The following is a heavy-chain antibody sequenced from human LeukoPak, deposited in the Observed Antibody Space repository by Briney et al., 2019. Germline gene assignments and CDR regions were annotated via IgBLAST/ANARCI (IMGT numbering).Heavy chain of an antibody. J-gene: IGHJ4*02. D-gene: IGHD5-18*01. CDR1: GFTFSDYY. CDR3: ARVEQLWSLFDY. CDR2: ISSSSSYT. V-gene: IGHV3-11*06. Sequence: GGSLRLSCAASGFTFSDYYMSWIRQAPGKGLEWVSYISSSSSYTNYADSVKGRFTISRNNAKNSLYLQMNSLRAEDTAVYYCARVEQLWSLFDYWGQGTLVTVSS.